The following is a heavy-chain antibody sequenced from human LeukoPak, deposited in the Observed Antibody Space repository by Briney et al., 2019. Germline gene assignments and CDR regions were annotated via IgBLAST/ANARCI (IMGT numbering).Heavy chain of an antibody. CDR2: IYYSGST. V-gene: IGHV4-61*01. J-gene: IGHJ4*02. CDR1: GGSVSSGSYY. D-gene: IGHD3-3*01. Sequence: SETLSLTCTVSGGSVSSGSYYWSWIRQPPGKGLEWIGYIYYSGSTNYNPSLKSRVTISVDTSKNQFSLKLDSVTAADTAVYYCARVALFWSGTIDYWGQGTLVTVSS. CDR3: ARVALFWSGTIDY.